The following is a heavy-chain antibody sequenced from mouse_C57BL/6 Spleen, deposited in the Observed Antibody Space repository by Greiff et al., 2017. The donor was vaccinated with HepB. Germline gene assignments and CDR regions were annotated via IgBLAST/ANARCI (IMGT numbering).Heavy chain of an antibody. D-gene: IGHD2-14*01. Sequence: EVQLQQSGAELVRPGASVKLSCTASGFNIKDDYMHWVKQGPEQGLEWIGWIDPENGDTEYASKFQGKATITADTSSNTAYLQLSSLTSEDTAVYYCTKVRRDYWGQGTTLTVSS. J-gene: IGHJ2*01. CDR3: TKVRRDY. CDR2: IDPENGDT. CDR1: GFNIKDDY. V-gene: IGHV14-4*01.